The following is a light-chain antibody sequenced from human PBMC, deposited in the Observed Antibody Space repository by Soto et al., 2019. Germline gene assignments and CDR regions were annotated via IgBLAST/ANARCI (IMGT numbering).Light chain of an antibody. Sequence: QSALTQPASVSGSPGQSITISCTGTSSDVGGYNYVSWYHQHPGKAPKLMIYDVSNRPSGVSNRFSGSKSGNTASLTISGLQAEDEAAYYCSRYTSSSTLRVFGGGTQLTVL. V-gene: IGLV2-14*01. CDR1: SSDVGGYNY. CDR3: SRYTSSSTLRV. J-gene: IGLJ2*01. CDR2: DVS.